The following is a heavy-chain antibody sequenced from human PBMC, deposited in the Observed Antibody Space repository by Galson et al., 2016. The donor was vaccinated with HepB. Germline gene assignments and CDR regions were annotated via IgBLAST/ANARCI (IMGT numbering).Heavy chain of an antibody. V-gene: IGHV3-33*01. CDR1: GFTFSSYG. D-gene: IGHD6-13*01. CDR3: AREEQQLAPGVCDQ. J-gene: IGHJ4*02. CDR2: FWHDGTNK. Sequence: SLRLSCAASGFTFSSYGMHWVRQAPGKGLEWVAVFWHDGTNKYYADSVKGRFTISRDNSKNTLFLQMNSLRVEDTAVYYCAREEQQLAPGVCDQWGQGTLVTVSS.